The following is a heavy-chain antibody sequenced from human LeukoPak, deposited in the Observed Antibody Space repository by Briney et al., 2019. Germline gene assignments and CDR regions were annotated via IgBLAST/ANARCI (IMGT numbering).Heavy chain of an antibody. J-gene: IGHJ4*02. Sequence: SETLSLTCAVYGGSFSGYYWSWIRQLPGKGLEWIGEINHSGSTNYNPSLKSRVTISVDTSKNQFSLKLCSVTAADTAVYYCARANRRGYYGSGSVVGYWGQGTLVTVSS. CDR1: GGSFSGYY. V-gene: IGHV4-34*01. D-gene: IGHD3-10*01. CDR3: ARANRRGYYGSGSVVGY. CDR2: INHSGST.